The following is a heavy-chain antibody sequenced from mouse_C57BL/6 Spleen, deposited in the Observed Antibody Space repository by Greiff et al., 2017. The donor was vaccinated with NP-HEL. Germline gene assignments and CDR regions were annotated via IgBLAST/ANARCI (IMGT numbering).Heavy chain of an antibody. CDR1: GFNIKDYY. Sequence: EVQLQQSGAELVKPGASVKLSCTASGFNIKDYYMHWVKQRTEQGLEWIGRIDPEDGETKYAPKFKGKATITADTSSNTAYLQLSSLTSEDTAVYYCAPHYYGSRYYFDYWGQGTTLTVSS. V-gene: IGHV14-2*01. D-gene: IGHD1-1*01. CDR3: APHYYGSRYYFDY. J-gene: IGHJ2*01. CDR2: IDPEDGET.